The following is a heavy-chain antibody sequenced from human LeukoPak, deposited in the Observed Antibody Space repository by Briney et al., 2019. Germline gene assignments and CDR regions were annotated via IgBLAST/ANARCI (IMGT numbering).Heavy chain of an antibody. CDR3: ARVDCSSTSCYPYMDV. CDR1: GGSFSGYY. J-gene: IGHJ6*03. D-gene: IGHD2-2*01. Sequence: SETLSLTCAVSGGSFSGYYWSWVRQPPGQGLEWIGDINHSGSTNYNPSLKSRITISVDTSKNQFSLQLSSVPVAAPAVYYCARVDCSSTSCYPYMDVWGKGTTVTVSS. V-gene: IGHV4-34*01. CDR2: INHSGST.